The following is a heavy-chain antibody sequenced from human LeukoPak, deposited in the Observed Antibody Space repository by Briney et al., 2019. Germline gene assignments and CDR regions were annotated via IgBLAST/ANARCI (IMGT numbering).Heavy chain of an antibody. CDR3: AKGGVNAAAGTFLDY. CDR2: IRYDGSNK. CDR1: GFTFSSYG. D-gene: IGHD6-13*01. V-gene: IGHV3-30*02. J-gene: IGHJ4*02. Sequence: PGGSLRLSCAASGFTFSSYGMHWVRQAPGKGLEWVAFIRYDGSNKYYADSVKGRFTISRDNSKNTLYLQMNSLRAEDTAVYYCAKGGVNAAAGTFLDYWGQGTLVTVSS.